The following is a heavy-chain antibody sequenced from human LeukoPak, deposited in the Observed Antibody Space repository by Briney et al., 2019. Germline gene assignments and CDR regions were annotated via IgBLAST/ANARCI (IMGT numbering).Heavy chain of an antibody. CDR1: GFTFSDAW. CDR3: AQQGSWEHCFDF. CDR2: IKSNTDGSTT. V-gene: IGHV3-15*01. J-gene: IGHJ4*02. D-gene: IGHD1-26*01. Sequence: PGGSLRLSCAASGFTFSDAWMSSVRQAPGKGREWVGRIKSNTDGSTTDYAAPVKGRFTISRDDSENTVHLQMDSLKTDDTAVYYCAQQGSWEHCFDFWGQGVLVTVSS.